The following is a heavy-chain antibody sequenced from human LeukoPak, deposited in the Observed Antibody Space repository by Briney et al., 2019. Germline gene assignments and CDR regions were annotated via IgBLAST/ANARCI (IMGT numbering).Heavy chain of an antibody. V-gene: IGHV4-34*01. CDR1: GGSFSGYY. CDR3: ARVYYYDSSGYYYVEGFDY. CDR2: INHSGST. D-gene: IGHD3-22*01. Sequence: SSETLSLTCAVYGGSFSGYYWSWIRQPPGKGLEWIAEINHSGSTNYNPSLKSRVTISVDTSKNQFSLKLSSVTAADTAVYYCARVYYYDSSGYYYVEGFDYWGQGTLVTVSS. J-gene: IGHJ4*02.